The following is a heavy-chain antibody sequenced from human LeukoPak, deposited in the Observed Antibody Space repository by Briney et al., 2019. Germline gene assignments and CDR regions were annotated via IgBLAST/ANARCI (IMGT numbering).Heavy chain of an antibody. CDR2: ISDDGSNE. J-gene: IGHJ4*02. D-gene: IGHD3-16*01. V-gene: IGHV3-30-3*01. CDR1: GFTFSSYA. Sequence: QPGRSLRLSCAASGFTFSSYAMHWVRQAPGKGLEWVAFISDDGSNEYYADSVKGRFTISRDNSKNTLYLQMNSLRAEDTAVYYCAKDPSGGLGELDYWGQGTLVTVSS. CDR3: AKDPSGGLGELDY.